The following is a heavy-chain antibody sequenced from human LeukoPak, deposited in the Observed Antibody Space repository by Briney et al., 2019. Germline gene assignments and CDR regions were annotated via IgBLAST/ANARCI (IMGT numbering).Heavy chain of an antibody. D-gene: IGHD7-27*01. CDR3: ASNWGYVRGYGMDV. Sequence: GGSLRLSCAVSGFTLSSHWASWVRQAPGRRLQWVANINHDRGEKHYVDSGRGRFTISRDNATNSLYLQMNSLRVEDSAVYYCASNWGYVRGYGMDVWGQGTTVTVSS. CDR1: GFTLSSHW. CDR2: INHDRGEK. J-gene: IGHJ6*02. V-gene: IGHV3-7*01.